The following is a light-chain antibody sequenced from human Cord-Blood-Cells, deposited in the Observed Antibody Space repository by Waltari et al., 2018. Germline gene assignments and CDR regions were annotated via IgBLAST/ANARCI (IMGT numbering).Light chain of an antibody. J-gene: IGLJ2*01. V-gene: IGLV3-16*01. Sequence: SYELTQPPSVSVSLGQMARITCSGEALPKKYAYLYQQKPGQFPVLVIYKDSERPSGIPERFSGSSSGTIVTLTISGVQAEDEADYYCLSADSSATYAVFGGGTKLTVL. CDR3: LSADSSATYAV. CDR1: ALPKKY. CDR2: KDS.